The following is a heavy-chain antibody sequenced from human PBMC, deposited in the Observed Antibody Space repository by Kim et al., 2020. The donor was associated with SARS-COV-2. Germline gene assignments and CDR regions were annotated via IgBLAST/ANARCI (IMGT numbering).Heavy chain of an antibody. CDR3: ARLEVDYGDYVSDY. V-gene: IGHV5-51*01. CDR2: IYPGDSDT. J-gene: IGHJ4*02. CDR1: GYSFTSYW. D-gene: IGHD4-17*01. Sequence: GESLKISCKGSGYSFTSYWIGWVRQMPGKGLEWMGIIYPGDSDTRYSPSFQGQFTISADNSISTAYLQWSSLKASDTAMYYCARLEVDYGDYVSDYWGQGTLVTVSS.